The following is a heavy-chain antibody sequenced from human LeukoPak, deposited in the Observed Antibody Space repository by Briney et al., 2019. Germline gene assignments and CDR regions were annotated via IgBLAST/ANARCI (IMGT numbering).Heavy chain of an antibody. V-gene: IGHV4-34*01. CDR3: ARGSRDYDFWSGYYTGILFDY. Sequence: KPSETLSLTCAVYGGSFSGYYWSWIRQPPGKGLEWIGEINHSGSTNYNPSLKSRVTISVDTSKNQFSLKLSSVTAADTAVYYCARGSRDYDFWSGYYTGILFDYWGQGTLVTVSS. CDR2: INHSGST. CDR1: GGSFSGYY. D-gene: IGHD3-3*01. J-gene: IGHJ4*02.